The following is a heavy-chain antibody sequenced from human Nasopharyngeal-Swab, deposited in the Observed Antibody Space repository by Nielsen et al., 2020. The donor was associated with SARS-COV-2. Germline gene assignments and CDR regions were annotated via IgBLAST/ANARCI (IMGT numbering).Heavy chain of an antibody. J-gene: IGHJ4*02. Sequence: GSLKISCVASGFTFSICAMTWVRQAPGKGLQWLSTISGSGHRTYYADSVKGRFTISRDNSQNTLYLQMNSLRAEDTAVYYCAKDFRHNYDYWSGYFTNWGQGTLVTVSS. CDR2: ISGSGHRT. V-gene: IGHV3-23*01. CDR3: AKDFRHNYDYWSGYFTN. CDR1: GFTFSICA. D-gene: IGHD3-3*01.